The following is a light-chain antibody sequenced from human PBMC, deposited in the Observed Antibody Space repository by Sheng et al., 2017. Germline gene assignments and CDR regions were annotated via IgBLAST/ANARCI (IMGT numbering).Light chain of an antibody. J-gene: IGLJ3*02. CDR3: QSTDSSGTVM. V-gene: IGLV3-25*03. Sequence: SYELTQPPSGVSVPTGRRPGSPAPRMHCQSNFLIWYQQKPGQAPVLVIYKDSERPSGIPERPLWLQLRKTVTLTISGVQAEDEADYYCQSTDSSGTVMFCGGTKLTVL. CDR1: HCQSN. CDR2: KDS.